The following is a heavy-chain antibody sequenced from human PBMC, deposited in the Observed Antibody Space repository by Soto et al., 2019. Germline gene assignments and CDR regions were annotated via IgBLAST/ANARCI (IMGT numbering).Heavy chain of an antibody. V-gene: IGHV1-58*01. J-gene: IGHJ6*02. CDR3: AADFLEWLDYYGMDV. D-gene: IGHD3-3*01. CDR1: GFTFTSSA. Sequence: SVKVSCKASGFTFTSSAVQWVRQARGQRLEWIGWVVVGSGNTNYAQKFQERVTITRDMSTSTAYMELSSLRSEDTAVYYCAADFLEWLDYYGMDVWGQGTTVTLSS. CDR2: VVVGSGNT.